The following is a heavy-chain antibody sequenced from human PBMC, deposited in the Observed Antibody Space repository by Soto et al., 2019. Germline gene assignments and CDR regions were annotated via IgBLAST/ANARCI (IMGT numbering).Heavy chain of an antibody. J-gene: IGHJ3*01. D-gene: IGHD6-19*01. Sequence: PSQTLSLTCAISGDSVSSSSAWNWVRQSPSRGLEWLGRTYYRSRWYYNYAVSVKSRITINADTSKNQFSLQLHSVTPEDTAVYYCARDPPTYSSDWSDAFDVWGQGTMVTVSS. CDR2: TYYRSRWYY. CDR1: GDSVSSSSA. V-gene: IGHV6-1*01. CDR3: ARDPPTYSSDWSDAFDV.